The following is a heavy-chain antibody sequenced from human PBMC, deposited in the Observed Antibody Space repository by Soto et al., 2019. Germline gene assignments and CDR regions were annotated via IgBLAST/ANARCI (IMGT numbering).Heavy chain of an antibody. V-gene: IGHV3-30*18. CDR3: AKSHQWVAKGGMDV. CDR2: ISNDGMKK. J-gene: IGHJ6*02. CDR1: GFTFSDYG. Sequence: QVQLVESGGGVVQPGGALRLSCAASGFTFSDYGVHWVRQAPGKGLEWVAVISNDGMKKNYGESAKGRFTISRDNSKNTLYLQMKSLRTEDTAVYYCAKSHQWVAKGGMDVWGQGTTVTVSS. D-gene: IGHD1-26*01.